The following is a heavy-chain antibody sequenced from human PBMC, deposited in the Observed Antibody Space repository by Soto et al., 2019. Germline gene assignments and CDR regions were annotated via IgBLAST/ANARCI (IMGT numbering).Heavy chain of an antibody. Sequence: GGSLRLSCEATGFTFSSYSMNWFRQAPGKGLEWVSSISATSKFIYYADSVRGRFTISRDNADNSLYLQMDSLRVEDTAVYYCFRDFLNWNSWFYLCGQGTLVIVSS. CDR1: GFTFSSYS. D-gene: IGHD1-1*01. J-gene: IGHJ5*02. V-gene: IGHV3-21*06. CDR2: ISATSKFI. CDR3: FRDFLNWNSWFYL.